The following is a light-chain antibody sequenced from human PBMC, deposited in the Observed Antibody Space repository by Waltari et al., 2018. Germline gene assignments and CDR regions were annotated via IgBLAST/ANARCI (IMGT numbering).Light chain of an antibody. CDR3: HVWDGKTVM. V-gene: IGLV3-21*02. Sequence: SSVLTQAPSVSVAPGQTATATCRGDNLGGRSVRWYRQRAGRAPVLVVYLDSDRPSGIPDRFSGTKSGNAATLTISRGEAGDEADYYCHVWDGKTVMFGGGTKLTVL. CDR2: LDS. J-gene: IGLJ3*02. CDR1: NLGGRS.